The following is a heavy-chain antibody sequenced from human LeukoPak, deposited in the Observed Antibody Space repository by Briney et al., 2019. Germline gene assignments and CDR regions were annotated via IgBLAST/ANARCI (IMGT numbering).Heavy chain of an antibody. Sequence: ASVKDSCKASGGTFSSYAISWVRQAPGQGLEWMGRIIPILGIANYAQKFQGRVTITADKSTSTAYMELSSLRSEDTAVYYCARDEYSSSSLNSDYGMDVWGQGTTVTVSS. CDR3: ARDEYSSSSLNSDYGMDV. J-gene: IGHJ6*02. V-gene: IGHV1-69*04. D-gene: IGHD6-6*01. CDR2: IIPILGIA. CDR1: GGTFSSYA.